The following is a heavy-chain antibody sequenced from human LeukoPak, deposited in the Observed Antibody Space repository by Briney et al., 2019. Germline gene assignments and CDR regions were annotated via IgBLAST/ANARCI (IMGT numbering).Heavy chain of an antibody. CDR1: GYTFTGYY. V-gene: IGHV1-18*04. D-gene: IGHD4-17*01. CDR3: ARDSGTTTVTNYYYYYMDV. CDR2: ISAYNGNT. Sequence: ASVKVSCKASGYTFTGYYMHWVRQAPGQGLEWMGWISAYNGNTNYAQKLQGRVTMTTDTSTSTAYMELRSLRSDDTAVYYCARDSGTTTVTNYYYYYMDVWGKGTTVTVSS. J-gene: IGHJ6*03.